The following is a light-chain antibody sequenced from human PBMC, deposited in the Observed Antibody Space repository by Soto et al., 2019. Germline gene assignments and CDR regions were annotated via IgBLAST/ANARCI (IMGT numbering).Light chain of an antibody. CDR1: QGIRNS. Sequence: DIQMTQSPSFLSASVGDRVTITCRASQGIRNSLAWYQYKPGKVPKLLIYAASTLYSGVSSRFSGSGSGTDFTLTIGSLQPEDVAVYYCQKHSSVPFTFGGGTNVEIK. CDR3: QKHSSVPFT. V-gene: IGKV1-27*01. CDR2: AAS. J-gene: IGKJ4*01.